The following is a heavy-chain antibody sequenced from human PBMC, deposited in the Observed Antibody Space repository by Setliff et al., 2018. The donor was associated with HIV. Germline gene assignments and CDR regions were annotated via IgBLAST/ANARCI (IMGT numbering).Heavy chain of an antibody. Sequence: EASVKVSCKASGYTFTSYAMHWVRQAPGQRLEWMGWINAGNGNTKYSQKFQGRVTITRDTSASTAYMELSSLRSEDTAVYYCASPSFGDVDYYYGMDVWGQGTTVTVS. J-gene: IGHJ6*02. CDR1: GYTFTSYA. D-gene: IGHD3-10*01. CDR2: INAGNGNT. V-gene: IGHV1-3*01. CDR3: ASPSFGDVDYYYGMDV.